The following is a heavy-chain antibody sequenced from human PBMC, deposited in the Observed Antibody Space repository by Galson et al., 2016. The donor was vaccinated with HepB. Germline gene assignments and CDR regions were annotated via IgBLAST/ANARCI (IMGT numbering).Heavy chain of an antibody. Sequence: SLRLSCAASGFTNYALHWVRQVPGKGLEWVAVISYDGRNKHYVDSVTGRFTVSRDNSKTTLYLQMNSLRPEDTAVYYCARELWSVAGKGDWYFDLWGRGTLVTVSS. J-gene: IGHJ2*01. CDR2: ISYDGRNK. CDR1: GFTNYA. CDR3: ARELWSVAGKGDWYFDL. D-gene: IGHD6-19*01. V-gene: IGHV3-30*04.